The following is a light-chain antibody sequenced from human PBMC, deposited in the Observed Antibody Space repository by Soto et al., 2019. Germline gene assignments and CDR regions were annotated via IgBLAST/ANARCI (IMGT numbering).Light chain of an antibody. Sequence: QSGLTQPPSASGSPGQAVTISCTGTRDDVGGYNYVSWYQQHPGKAPKLLIYEVNKRPSGVPARFSGSKSGNTASLTVSGLQAEDEAVYYCNSYVTVNVVVFGGGTILTVL. CDR3: NSYVTVNVVV. CDR2: EVN. V-gene: IGLV2-8*01. J-gene: IGLJ2*01. CDR1: RDDVGGYNY.